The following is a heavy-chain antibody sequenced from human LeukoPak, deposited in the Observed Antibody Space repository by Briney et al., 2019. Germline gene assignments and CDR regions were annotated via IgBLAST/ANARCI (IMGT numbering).Heavy chain of an antibody. Sequence: ASVTVSCKASGGTFSSYAISWVRQAPGQGLEWMGGIIPIFGTANYAQKFQGRVTITTDESTSTAYMELSSLRSEDTAVYYCARGGTIFGGNYYFDYWGQGTLVAVSS. V-gene: IGHV1-69*05. J-gene: IGHJ4*02. CDR1: GGTFSSYA. D-gene: IGHD3-3*01. CDR2: IIPIFGTA. CDR3: ARGGTIFGGNYYFDY.